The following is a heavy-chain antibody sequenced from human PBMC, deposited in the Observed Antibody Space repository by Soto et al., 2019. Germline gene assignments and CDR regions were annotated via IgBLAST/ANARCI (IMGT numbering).Heavy chain of an antibody. CDR1: GFIFSSYA. V-gene: IGHV3-23*01. D-gene: IGHD2-21*02. Sequence: EVQLLESGGGLVQPGGSLRLSCAGPGFIFSSYAMPWVRQAPGNGLEWVSAISGSGGTTYYADSVRGRFSISRDNSKNTLFLQMNSLRAEDTAVYYCAKDHFGGDGDYYYYGMDVWGQGTTVTVSS. CDR2: ISGSGGTT. J-gene: IGHJ6*02. CDR3: AKDHFGGDGDYYYYGMDV.